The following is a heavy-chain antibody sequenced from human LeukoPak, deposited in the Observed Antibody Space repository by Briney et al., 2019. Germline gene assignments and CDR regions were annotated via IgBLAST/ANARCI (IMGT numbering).Heavy chain of an antibody. D-gene: IGHD2-15*01. CDR3: ARLSYWNAFDI. CDR2: ISTSGST. V-gene: IGHV4-4*07. CDR1: GGFISSYY. J-gene: IGHJ3*02. Sequence: SETLSLTCTVSGGFISSYYWSWIRQPAGKGLEWIGRISTSGSTNYNPSLKSRVTMSVDTSKNQFSLKLSSVTAADTAVYYYARLSYWNAFDIWGQGTMVTVSS.